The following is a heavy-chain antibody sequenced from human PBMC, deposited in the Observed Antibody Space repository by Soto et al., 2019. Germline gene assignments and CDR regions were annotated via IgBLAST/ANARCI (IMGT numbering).Heavy chain of an antibody. D-gene: IGHD3-10*01. CDR3: SKAGSLYYFDY. CDR1: GFTFSNYV. V-gene: IGHV3-23*01. J-gene: IGHJ4*02. Sequence: PGGSLRLSCAASGFTFSNYVVSWVRQAPGKGLEWVSSISGSGGTTFYADSVKGRFTISRDTSMNTLYLQMNSLRAEDTALYYCSKAGSLYYFDYWGPGTLVTVSS. CDR2: ISGSGGTT.